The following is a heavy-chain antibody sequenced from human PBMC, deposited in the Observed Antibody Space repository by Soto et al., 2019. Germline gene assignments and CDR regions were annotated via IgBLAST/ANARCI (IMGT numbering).Heavy chain of an antibody. J-gene: IGHJ4*02. CDR3: ATVPHVLRFLELPDY. Sequence: ASVKVSWKVSGYTLTELSMHWVRQAPGKGLEWMGGFDPEDGETIYAQKFQGRVTMTEDTSTDTAYMELSSLRSEDTAVYYSATVPHVLRFLELPDYWGQGTLVTVSS. V-gene: IGHV1-24*01. CDR1: GYTLTELS. CDR2: FDPEDGET. D-gene: IGHD3-3*01.